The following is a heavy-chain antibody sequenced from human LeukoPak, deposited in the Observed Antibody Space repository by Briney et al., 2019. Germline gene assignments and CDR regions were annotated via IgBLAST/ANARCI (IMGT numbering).Heavy chain of an antibody. J-gene: IGHJ2*01. CDR3: ARRRVVVVAATIPSLKRYWYFDL. Sequence: SETLSLTCAVYGGSFSGYYWSWIRQPPGKGLEWIGEINHSGSTNYNPSLKSRVTISVDTSKNQFSLKLSSVTAADPAVYYCARRRVVVVAATIPSLKRYWYFDLWGRGTLVTVSS. CDR2: INHSGST. D-gene: IGHD2-15*01. CDR1: GGSFSGYY. V-gene: IGHV4-34*01.